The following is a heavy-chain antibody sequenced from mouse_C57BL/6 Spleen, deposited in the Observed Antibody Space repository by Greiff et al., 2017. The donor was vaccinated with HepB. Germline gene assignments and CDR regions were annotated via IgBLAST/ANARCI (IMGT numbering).Heavy chain of an antibody. CDR2: IYPRSGNT. CDR1: GYTFTSYG. Sequence: QVQLQQSGAELARPGASVKLSCKASGYTFTSYGISWVKQRTGQGLEWIGEIYPRSGNTYYNEKFKGKATLTPDKSSSTAYMELRSLTSEDSAVYFCAGRQLGSMDYWGQGTSVTVSS. D-gene: IGHD3-2*01. CDR3: AGRQLGSMDY. V-gene: IGHV1-81*01. J-gene: IGHJ4*01.